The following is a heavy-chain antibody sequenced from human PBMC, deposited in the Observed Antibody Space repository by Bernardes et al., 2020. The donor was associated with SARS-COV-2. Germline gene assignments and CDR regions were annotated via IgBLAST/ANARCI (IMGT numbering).Heavy chain of an antibody. D-gene: IGHD4-4*01. CDR1: GYTFTSYD. CDR3: ARGVSEYTNYYFDS. Sequence: ASVKVSSKTSGYTFTSYDINWVLHATGQVLEWMGWMNPNSGNTGVAQKFQGRVTMTWSTSRSTAYMELSSLRSEDTAVYYCARGVSEYTNYYFDSWGQGTLVTVSS. V-gene: IGHV1-8*01. CDR2: MNPNSGNT. J-gene: IGHJ4*02.